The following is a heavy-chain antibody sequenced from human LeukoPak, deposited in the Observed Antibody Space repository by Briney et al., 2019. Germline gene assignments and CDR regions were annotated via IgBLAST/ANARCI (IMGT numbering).Heavy chain of an antibody. D-gene: IGHD3-9*01. CDR3: ARDYDILTGASKLDY. CDR1: GYTFTSYG. J-gene: IGHJ4*02. Sequence: ASVKVSCKASGYTFTSYGISWVRQAPGQGLEWMGWISAYNGNTNYAQKLQGRVTMTTDTSTSTAYMELRSLRSDDTAVYYWARDYDILTGASKLDYWGQGTLVTVSS. V-gene: IGHV1-18*04. CDR2: ISAYNGNT.